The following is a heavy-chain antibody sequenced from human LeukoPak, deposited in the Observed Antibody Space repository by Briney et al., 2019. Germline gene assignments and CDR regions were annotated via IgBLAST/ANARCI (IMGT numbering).Heavy chain of an antibody. V-gene: IGHV3-53*01. CDR1: GFTVSSNS. CDR3: ARRAGDYSHPYDY. D-gene: IGHD3-22*01. Sequence: GGSLRLSCTVSGFTVSSNSMSWVRQAPGKGLEWVSFIYSGGSTQYSDSVKGRFTISRDNSKNTLYLQMSSLRAEDTAVSYCARRAGDYSHPYDYWGQGTLVTVSS. J-gene: IGHJ4*02. CDR2: IYSGGST.